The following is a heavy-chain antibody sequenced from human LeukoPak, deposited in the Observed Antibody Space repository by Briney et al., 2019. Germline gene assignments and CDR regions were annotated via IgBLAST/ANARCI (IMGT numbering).Heavy chain of an antibody. D-gene: IGHD3-22*01. CDR1: GFIFSRYG. Sequence: GGSLRLSCVASGFIFSRYGMHWVRQAPGKGLEWVAIISNDGSDTYYVDSVKGRFTISRDNSKNMLYLQMNSLRAEDTAVYYCARDFRGYYDSSGPHYYYYGMDVWGQGATVTVSS. V-gene: IGHV3-30*03. CDR3: ARDFRGYYDSSGPHYYYYGMDV. CDR2: ISNDGSDT. J-gene: IGHJ6*02.